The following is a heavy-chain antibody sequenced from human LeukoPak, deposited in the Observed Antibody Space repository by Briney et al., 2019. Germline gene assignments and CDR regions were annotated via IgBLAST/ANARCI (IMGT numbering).Heavy chain of an antibody. CDR1: GYTFTSYD. CDR3: ARDRGQLALDY. CDR2: IIPIFGTA. D-gene: IGHD6-6*01. V-gene: IGHV1-69*05. Sequence: GASVKVSCKASGYTFTSYDISWVRQAPGQGLEWMGGIIPIFGTANYAQKFQGRVTITTDESTSTAYMGLSSLRSEDTAVYYCARDRGQLALDYWGQGTLVTVSS. J-gene: IGHJ4*02.